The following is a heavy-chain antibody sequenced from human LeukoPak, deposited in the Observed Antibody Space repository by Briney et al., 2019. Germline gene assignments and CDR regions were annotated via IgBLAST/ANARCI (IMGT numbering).Heavy chain of an antibody. CDR2: IKQDGSQK. D-gene: IGHD2-2*01. V-gene: IGHV3-7*01. J-gene: IGHJ4*02. CDR1: GFTFSSYA. CDR3: VRKVGDY. Sequence: GGSLRLSCAASGFTFSSYAMHWVRQAPGKGLEWVANIKQDGSQKYYVDSVKGRFTISRDNGKNSVYLQMNSLRAEDTAVYYCVRKVGDYWGQGTLVTVSS.